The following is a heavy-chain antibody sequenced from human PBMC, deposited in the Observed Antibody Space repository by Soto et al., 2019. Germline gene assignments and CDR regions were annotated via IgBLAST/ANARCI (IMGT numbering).Heavy chain of an antibody. CDR1: GGSISSSNW. V-gene: IGHV4-4*02. CDR3: AREWSSSAGLPGEYYYYGMDV. Sequence: SETLSLTCAVSGGSISSSNWWSWVRQPPGKGLEWIGEIYHSGSTNYNPSLKSRVTISVDKSKNQFPLKLSSVTAADTAVYYCAREWSSSAGLPGEYYYYGMDVWGQGTTVTVSS. J-gene: IGHJ6*02. D-gene: IGHD6-6*01. CDR2: IYHSGST.